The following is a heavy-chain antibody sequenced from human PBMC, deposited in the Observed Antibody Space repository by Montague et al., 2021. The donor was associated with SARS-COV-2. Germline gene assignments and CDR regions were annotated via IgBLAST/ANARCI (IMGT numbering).Heavy chain of an antibody. J-gene: IGHJ6*02. CDR3: ARDPWRITIFGVVTRYGMDV. V-gene: IGHV4-61*01. Sequence: ETLFLTCIVSGGSVSSGSYYWSWIRQPPGKGLEWIGYIYYSGSTNYNPSLKSRVTISVDTSKNQFSLKLSSVTAADTAVYYCARDPWRITIFGVVTRYGMDVWGQGTTVTVSS. CDR2: IYYSGST. D-gene: IGHD3-3*01. CDR1: GGSVSSGSYY.